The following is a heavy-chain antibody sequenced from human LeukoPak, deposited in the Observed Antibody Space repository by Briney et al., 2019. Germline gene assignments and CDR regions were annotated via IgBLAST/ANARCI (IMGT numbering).Heavy chain of an antibody. V-gene: IGHV3-7*01. Sequence: GGSLRLSCAASGFTFSSNWMSWVRQVPGKGLEWVANIKPDGSVKQYAQSVKGRFTIYRDNTRNSLDLQMSSLRAEDTAVYYCASGSHCDFWGQGTLVTVSS. CDR1: GFTFSSNW. CDR2: IKPDGSVK. J-gene: IGHJ4*02. CDR3: ASGSHCDF.